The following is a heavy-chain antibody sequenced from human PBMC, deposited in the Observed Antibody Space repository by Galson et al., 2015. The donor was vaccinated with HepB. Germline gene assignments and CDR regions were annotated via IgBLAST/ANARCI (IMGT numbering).Heavy chain of an antibody. CDR2: MKQDGSKK. CDR3: ARESMAAYYFDY. Sequence: SLRLSCAAPGFTFSSYWMSWIRQAPGKGLEWVANMKQDGSKKYYVDSVKGRFTISRDNAKNSLYLQMNSLRAEDTAVYYCARESMAAYYFDYWGQGTLVTVSS. CDR1: GFTFSSYW. V-gene: IGHV3-7*03. D-gene: IGHD2/OR15-2a*01. J-gene: IGHJ4*02.